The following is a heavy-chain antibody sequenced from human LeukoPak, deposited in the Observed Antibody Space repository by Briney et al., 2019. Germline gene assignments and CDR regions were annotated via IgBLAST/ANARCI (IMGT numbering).Heavy chain of an antibody. Sequence: SETLSLTCTVSGGSVSSGSYYWSWIRQPPGKGLEWIGYIYYSGSTNYNPSLKSRVTISVDTSKNQFSLKLSSVTAADTAVYYCARVNWELLLDYWGQGTLVTVSS. CDR2: IYYSGST. CDR3: ARVNWELLLDY. J-gene: IGHJ4*02. V-gene: IGHV4-61*01. CDR1: GGSVSSGSYY. D-gene: IGHD1-26*01.